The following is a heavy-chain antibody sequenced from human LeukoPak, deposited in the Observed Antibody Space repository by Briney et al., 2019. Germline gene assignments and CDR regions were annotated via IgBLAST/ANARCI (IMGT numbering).Heavy chain of an antibody. Sequence: ASVKVSCNASGYTFTGYYMHWVRQAPGQGLEWMGWINPNSGGTNYAQKFQGRVTMTRDTSISTAYMELSRLRSDDTAVYYCARAPSSWYFPIDYWGQGTLVTVSS. V-gene: IGHV1-2*02. J-gene: IGHJ4*02. D-gene: IGHD6-13*01. CDR2: INPNSGGT. CDR1: GYTFTGYY. CDR3: ARAPSSWYFPIDY.